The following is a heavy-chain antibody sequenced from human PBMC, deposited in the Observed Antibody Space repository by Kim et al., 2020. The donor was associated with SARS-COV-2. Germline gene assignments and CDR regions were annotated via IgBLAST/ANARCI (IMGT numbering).Heavy chain of an antibody. CDR3: ASGNYYESVSLSDYYNGMDV. D-gene: IGHD3-10*01. CDR1: GLSFDDSA. Sequence: GGSLRLSCAASGLSFDDSAMNWVRKPPGQGLEWVAVISYDGRNKDYADSVKGRFTISRDNSKRTLYLQMNSLRVEDTAVYYCASGNYYESVSLSDYYNGMDVWGQGTTVTVSS. V-gene: IGHV3-30-3*01. J-gene: IGHJ6*02. CDR2: ISYDGRNK.